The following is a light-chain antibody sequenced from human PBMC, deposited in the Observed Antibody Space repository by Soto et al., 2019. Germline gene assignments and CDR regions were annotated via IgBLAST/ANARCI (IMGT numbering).Light chain of an antibody. CDR3: QQYNSYSRFT. CDR2: KAS. V-gene: IGKV1-5*03. CDR1: QSISGW. J-gene: IGKJ3*01. Sequence: DSQMTQSPSTLSASVGDRVTITCRASQSISGWLAWYQQKPGKAPKLLIYKASSLESGVPSRFSGSGSGTEFTLTISSLQPDDFATYYCQQYNSYSRFTFGPGTKVDIK.